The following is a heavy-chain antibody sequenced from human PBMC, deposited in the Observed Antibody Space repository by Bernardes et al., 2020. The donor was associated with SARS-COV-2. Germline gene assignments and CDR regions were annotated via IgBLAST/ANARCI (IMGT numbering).Heavy chain of an antibody. D-gene: IGHD2-15*01. Sequence: GGSLRLSCAASGFTFSSYWMHWVRQVPGKRPVWVSRINTDGSYTSYADSVKGRFTISRDNAKNALYLQMNSLRAEDTAVYYCASRRRDCSGGSCYPPDYWGQGTLVTVSS. V-gene: IGHV3-74*01. CDR2: INTDGSYT. CDR3: ASRRRDCSGGSCYPPDY. J-gene: IGHJ4*02. CDR1: GFTFSSYW.